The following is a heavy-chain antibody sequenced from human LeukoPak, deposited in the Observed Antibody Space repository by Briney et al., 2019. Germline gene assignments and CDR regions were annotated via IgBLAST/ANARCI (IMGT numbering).Heavy chain of an antibody. CDR1: GASIRNHY. D-gene: IGHD6-6*01. V-gene: IGHV4-59*11. CDR2: IFDNGNT. Sequence: SETLSPTCAFSGASIRNHYWSWIRQPPGGRLEWMGYIFDNGNTDYNPSLKSRLTMSIDTSRNQFSLKLTSVTAADTALYFCATRPADTTWYGVFDYWSQGMLVTV. J-gene: IGHJ4*02. CDR3: ATRPADTTWYGVFDY.